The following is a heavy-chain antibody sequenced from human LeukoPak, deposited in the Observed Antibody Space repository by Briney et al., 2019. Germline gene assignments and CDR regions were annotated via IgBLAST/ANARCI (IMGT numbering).Heavy chain of an antibody. CDR2: ISAYNGNT. D-gene: IGHD2-2*01. CDR1: GYTFTSYG. J-gene: IGHJ5*02. Sequence: ASVKVSCKASGYTFTSYGISWVRQAPGQGLEWMGWISAYNGNTNYAQKLQGRVTMTTDTSTSTAYMELRSLRSDDTAVYYCARGRYCSSTSCYVTPKGNAFDPWGQGTLVTVSS. V-gene: IGHV1-18*01. CDR3: ARGRYCSSTSCYVTPKGNAFDP.